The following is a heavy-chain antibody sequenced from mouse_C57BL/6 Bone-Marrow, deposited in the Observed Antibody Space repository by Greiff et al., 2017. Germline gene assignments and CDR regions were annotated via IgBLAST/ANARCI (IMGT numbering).Heavy chain of an antibody. D-gene: IGHD2-2*01. Sequence: VQLQQSGAELAKPGASVKLSCKASGYTFTSYWMHWVKQRPGQGLEWIGYINPSSGYTKYNQKFKDKATLTADKSSRKAYMQLSRLTYEDSAVYYCEREVTTRGGVAMDYWGQGTSVTVSS. V-gene: IGHV1-7*01. CDR2: INPSSGYT. CDR3: EREVTTRGGVAMDY. CDR1: GYTFTSYW. J-gene: IGHJ4*01.